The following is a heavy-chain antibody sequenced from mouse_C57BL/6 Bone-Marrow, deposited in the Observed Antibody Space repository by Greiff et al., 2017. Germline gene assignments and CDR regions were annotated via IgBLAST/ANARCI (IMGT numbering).Heavy chain of an antibody. J-gene: IGHJ1*03. V-gene: IGHV1-76*01. CDR1: GYTFTDYY. CDR3: ARPYYGNYSYWYFDV. CDR2: IYPGSGNT. Sequence: VKLMESGAELVRPGASVKLSCKASGYTFTDYYINWVKQRPGQGLEWIARIYPGSGNTYYNEKFKGKATLTAEKSSSTAYMQLSSLTSEDSAVYFCARPYYGNYSYWYFDVWGTGTTVTVSS. D-gene: IGHD2-10*01.